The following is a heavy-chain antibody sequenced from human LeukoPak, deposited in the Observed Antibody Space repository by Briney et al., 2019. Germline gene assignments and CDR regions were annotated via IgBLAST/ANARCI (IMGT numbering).Heavy chain of an antibody. V-gene: IGHV3-48*01. Sequence: GGSLRLSCAASGFTFSRYSMNWVRQAPGKGLEWLSYITSSGSAIYYADSVRGRFTISRDNAKNSLYLQMNSLRAEDTALYYCTKDIGSISRSSSGIFDYWGQGTLVTVSS. CDR2: ITSSGSAI. J-gene: IGHJ4*02. D-gene: IGHD6-13*01. CDR1: GFTFSRYS. CDR3: TKDIGSISRSSSGIFDY.